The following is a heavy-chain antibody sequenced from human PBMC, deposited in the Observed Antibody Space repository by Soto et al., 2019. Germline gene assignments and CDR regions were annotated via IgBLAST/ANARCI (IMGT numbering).Heavy chain of an antibody. CDR3: ASSLPAITSGFPLDY. V-gene: IGHV3-53*01. D-gene: IGHD3-10*01. J-gene: IGHJ4*02. CDR2: IYSGGST. CDR1: GFTVSSNY. Sequence: RLSCAASGFTVSSNYMSWVRQAPGKGLEWVSVIYSGGSTYYADSVKGRFTISRDNSKNTLYLQMNSLRAEDTAVYYCASSLPAITSGFPLDYWGQGTLVTVSS.